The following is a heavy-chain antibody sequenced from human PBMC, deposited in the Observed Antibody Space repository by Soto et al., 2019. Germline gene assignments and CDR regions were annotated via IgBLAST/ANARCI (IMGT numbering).Heavy chain of an antibody. Sequence: LSLTCAVSGDSISSSFWWSWVRQPPGKGLEWIGEIYHTESTVYNPSLKSRVTISVDKSKNQFSLNLDSVTAADTAVYYCARYDFGTFDYWGRGILVTVSS. CDR1: GDSISSSFW. J-gene: IGHJ4*02. V-gene: IGHV4-4*02. CDR2: IYHTEST. CDR3: ARYDFGTFDY. D-gene: IGHD4-17*01.